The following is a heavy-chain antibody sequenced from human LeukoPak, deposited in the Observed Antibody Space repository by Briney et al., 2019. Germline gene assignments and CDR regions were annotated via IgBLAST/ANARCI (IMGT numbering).Heavy chain of an antibody. CDR3: ARFAGYSSSWGFDP. J-gene: IGHJ5*02. D-gene: IGHD6-13*01. Sequence: PSETLSLTCTVSGGSISSGSYYWTWIRQPAGKGLEWIGRIYTSGSTNYNPSLNSRVTISLDTSKNQFSLNLSSVTAADTAVYYCARFAGYSSSWGFDPWGQGTLVTVSS. CDR2: IYTSGST. V-gene: IGHV4-61*02. CDR1: GGSISSGSYY.